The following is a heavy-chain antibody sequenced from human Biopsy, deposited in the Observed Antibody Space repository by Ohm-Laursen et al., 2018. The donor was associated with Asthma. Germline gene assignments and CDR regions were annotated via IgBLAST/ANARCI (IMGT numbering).Heavy chain of an antibody. D-gene: IGHD3-3*01. Sequence: TLSLTCTVSGGSMTPTSHYWDWTRQGPGKGLEWIGYICYGGKTSYNPSLKNRVTILRDTSKNQFSLRMTPVTAADTAVYFCARRITIFGVVQKDHGMDAWGQGTTVIVSS. J-gene: IGHJ6*02. CDR2: ICYGGKT. CDR1: GGSMTPTSHY. CDR3: ARRITIFGVVQKDHGMDA. V-gene: IGHV4-39*01.